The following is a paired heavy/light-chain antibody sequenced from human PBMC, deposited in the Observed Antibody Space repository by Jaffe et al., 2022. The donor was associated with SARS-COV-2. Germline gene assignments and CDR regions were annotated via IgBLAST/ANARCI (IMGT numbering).Light chain of an antibody. CDR2: DAS. V-gene: IGKV1-33*01. CDR3: QQYDNLRFT. Sequence: DIQMTQSPSSLSASVGDRVTITCQASQDISNYLNWYQQKPGKAPKLLIYDASNLETGVPSRFSGSGSGTDFTFTISSLQPEDIATYYCQQYDNLRFTFGPGTKVDIK. CDR1: QDISNY. J-gene: IGKJ3*01.
Heavy chain of an antibody. CDR3: ARGLQRWLVRRVQGQYYFDY. J-gene: IGHJ4*02. CDR1: GYTFTSYD. V-gene: IGHV1-8*01. Sequence: QVQLVQSGAEVKKPGASVKVSCKASGYTFTSYDINWVRQATGQGLEWMGWMNPNSGNTGYAQKFQGRVTMTRNTSISTAYMELSSLRSEDTAVYYCARGLQRWLVRRVQGQYYFDYWGQGTLVTVSS. CDR2: MNPNSGNT. D-gene: IGHD6-19*01.